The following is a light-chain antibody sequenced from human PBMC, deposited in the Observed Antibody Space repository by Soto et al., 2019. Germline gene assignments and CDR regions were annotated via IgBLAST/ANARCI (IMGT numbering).Light chain of an antibody. J-gene: IGLJ2*01. CDR2: EVN. CDR1: SSDVGGYNY. V-gene: IGLV2-8*01. CDR3: SSYAGSNNLGV. Sequence: QSALTQPPSASGSPGQSVTISCTGTSSDVGGYNYVSWYQQHPGKAPKLMIYEVNKRPSGVPDRFAGSKSGNTASLTVSGLHAEDEADYYCSSYAGSNNLGVFGGGTKLTVL.